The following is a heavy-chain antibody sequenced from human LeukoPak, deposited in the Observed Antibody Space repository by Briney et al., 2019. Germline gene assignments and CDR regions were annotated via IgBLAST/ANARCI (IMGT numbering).Heavy chain of an antibody. CDR3: AKGLGVVVAAQGFGN. V-gene: IGHV3-23*01. D-gene: IGHD2-15*01. CDR1: GLTFSNSA. CDR2: ISGSGGST. Sequence: GGSLRLSCAASGLTFSNSAMSWVRQAPGKGLEWVSAISGSGGSTYYADSVKGRFTISRDNSKNTVYLQMNSLRAEDTALYYCAKGLGVVVAAQGFGNWGQGTLVTVSS. J-gene: IGHJ4*02.